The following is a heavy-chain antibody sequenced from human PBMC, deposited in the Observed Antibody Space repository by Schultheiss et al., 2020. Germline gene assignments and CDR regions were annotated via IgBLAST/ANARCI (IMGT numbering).Heavy chain of an antibody. CDR2: ISGSGENT. CDR1: GFTLSTYA. Sequence: GGSLRLSCAASGFTLSTYAMTWVRQAPGKGLEWVSAISGSGENTYYKDSVKGRFTISRDNAKNTLYLQMISLRADDTAVYYCAKAFRRASTTGFITGWDDAFDSWGQGTLVTVSS. V-gene: IGHV3-23*01. J-gene: IGHJ3*01. CDR3: AKAFRRASTTGFITGWDDAFDS. D-gene: IGHD6-19*01.